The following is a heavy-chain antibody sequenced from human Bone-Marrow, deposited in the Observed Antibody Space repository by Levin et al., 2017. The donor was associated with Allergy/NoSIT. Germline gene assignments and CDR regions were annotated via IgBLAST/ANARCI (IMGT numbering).Heavy chain of an antibody. CDR3: VRDKFRGATIGARWFDP. D-gene: IGHD5-24*01. CDR1: GFTFSNSW. J-gene: IGHJ5*02. V-gene: IGHV3-7*01. Sequence: GGSLRLSCAASGFTFSNSWMSWVRQAPGKGLEWVANIKEDGSEKYYVDSVKGRFTISRDNAKNSLYVQMNSLRAEDTAGYCCVRDKFRGATIGARWFDPWGQGTLVTVSS. CDR2: IKEDGSEK.